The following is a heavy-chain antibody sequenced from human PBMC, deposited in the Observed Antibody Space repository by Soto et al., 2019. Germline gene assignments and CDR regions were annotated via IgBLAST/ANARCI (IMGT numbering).Heavy chain of an antibody. CDR2: ISYDGSNK. D-gene: IGHD2-15*01. CDR3: AKDRCLGYCSGGSCECWFDP. CDR1: GFTFSSYG. Sequence: QVQLVESGGGVVQPGRSLRLSCAASGFTFSSYGMHWVRQAPGKGLEWVAVISYDGSNKYYADSVKGRFTISRANSKNTLYLQMNSLIAEDTAVYYCAKDRCLGYCSGGSCECWFDPWGQGTRVTVSS. V-gene: IGHV3-30*18. J-gene: IGHJ5*02.